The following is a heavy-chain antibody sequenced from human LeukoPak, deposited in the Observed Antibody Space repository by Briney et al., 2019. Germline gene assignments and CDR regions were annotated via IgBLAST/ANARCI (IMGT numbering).Heavy chain of an antibody. CDR2: INHSGST. J-gene: IGHJ4*02. Sequence: SETLSLTCAVYGGSFSDYYWTWIRQPPEKGLEWIEEINHSGSTNYNPSLKSRVTISIDISKTQFSLKLTSVTAADTAVYYCAREGATVAGKTSLDYWGQGTLVTVSS. V-gene: IGHV4-34*01. CDR3: AREGATVAGKTSLDY. CDR1: GGSFSDYY. D-gene: IGHD6-19*01.